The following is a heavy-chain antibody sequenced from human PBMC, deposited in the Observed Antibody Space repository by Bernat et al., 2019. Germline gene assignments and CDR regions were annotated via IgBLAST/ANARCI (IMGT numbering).Heavy chain of an antibody. J-gene: IGHJ4*02. D-gene: IGHD4-17*01. CDR3: ARDSNGDPFDY. CDR2: IIPIFGTA. CDR1: GGTFSSYA. V-gene: IGHV1-69*01. Sequence: QVQMAQSGAEVKNPGSSVNVNRKASGGTFSSYAISWVRQAPGQGLEWMGGIIPIFGTANYARKFQGRVTITADESTSTAYMELSSLRSEDTAVYYCARDSNGDPFDYWGQGTLVTFSS.